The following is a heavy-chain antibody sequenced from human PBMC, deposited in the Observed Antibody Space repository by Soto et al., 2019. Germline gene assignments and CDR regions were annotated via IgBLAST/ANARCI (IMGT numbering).Heavy chain of an antibody. Sequence: ASVKVSCKASGYTFTSYYMHWVRQAPGQGLEWMGIINPSGGSTSYAQKFQGRVTMTRDTSTSTVYMELSSLRSEDTAVYYCASKADTGTTYLAFDYWGQGTLVTVS. CDR2: INPSGGST. CDR1: GYTFTSYY. J-gene: IGHJ4*02. CDR3: ASKADTGTTYLAFDY. D-gene: IGHD1-1*01. V-gene: IGHV1-46*01.